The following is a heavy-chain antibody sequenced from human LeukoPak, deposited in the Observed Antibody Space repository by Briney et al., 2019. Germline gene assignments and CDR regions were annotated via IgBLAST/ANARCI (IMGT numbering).Heavy chain of an antibody. CDR3: ARSSSGRNDMDV. Sequence: GGSLRLSCSASGFTFTSYSMNWVRQAPGKGLEWVANIKQDGSEKYYVDSVKGRFTISRDNANNSLYLQMNSLRAEDTAVYYCARSSSGRNDMDVWGKGTTVTVSS. CDR1: GFTFTSYS. V-gene: IGHV3-7*01. CDR2: IKQDGSEK. J-gene: IGHJ6*03. D-gene: IGHD6-6*01.